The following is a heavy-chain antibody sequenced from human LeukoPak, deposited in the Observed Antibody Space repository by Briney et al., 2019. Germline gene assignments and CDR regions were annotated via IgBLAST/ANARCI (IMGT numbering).Heavy chain of an antibody. CDR2: ITPYNGNT. Sequence: ASVTVSCKASGYTFTNYDINWIRQAPGQGLEWMGYITPYNGNTNYAQKLQGRVTMTTDTSTSTVYMELRSLRSDDTAVYYCAREASSGAYNDYWGQGTLVTVSS. CDR1: GYTFTNYD. J-gene: IGHJ4*02. CDR3: AREASSGAYNDY. D-gene: IGHD1-26*01. V-gene: IGHV1-18*01.